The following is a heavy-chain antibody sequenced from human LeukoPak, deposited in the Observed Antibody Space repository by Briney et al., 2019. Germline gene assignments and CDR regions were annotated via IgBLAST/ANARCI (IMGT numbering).Heavy chain of an antibody. V-gene: IGHV1-24*01. CDR1: GYTLTELS. D-gene: IGHD6-13*01. CDR3: ATGYTVSYYFDY. Sequence: ASVKVSCKVSGYTLTELSMHWVRQAPGKGLEWMGGFDPEGGETIYAQKFQGRVTMTEDTSTDTAYMELSSLRSEDTAVYYCATGYTVSYYFDYWGQGTLVTVSS. CDR2: FDPEGGET. J-gene: IGHJ4*02.